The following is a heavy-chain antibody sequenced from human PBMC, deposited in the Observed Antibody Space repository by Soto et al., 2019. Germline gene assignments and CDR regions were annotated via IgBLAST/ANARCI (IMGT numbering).Heavy chain of an antibody. CDR3: VRYDRINMKPYSPEGFHI. Sequence: QVQLQESGPGLVKPSQTLSLTCTVSGDSISSSNSHWGWTRQPPGKGLEYIGSVYYGGAIFYSGNIYYNPSLKSRVTISVDTSKNQFSLRLSSVTAADTGVYYCVRYDRINMKPYSPEGFHIWGQGTMVTVSS. V-gene: IGHV4-39*01. CDR2: IFYSGNI. D-gene: IGHD3-3*02. CDR1: GDSISSSNSH. J-gene: IGHJ3*02.